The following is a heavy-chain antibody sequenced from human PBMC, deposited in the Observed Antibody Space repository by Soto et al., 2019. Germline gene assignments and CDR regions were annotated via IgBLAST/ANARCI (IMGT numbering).Heavy chain of an antibody. V-gene: IGHV3-66*01. CDR3: ARDLVDTAMVTFSFSY. CDR1: GFTVSYNF. Sequence: PGGSLRLSCAASGFTVSYNFMSWVRQAPGKGLEWVSIIYSGGATYYADSVKGRFTISRDNSKNTLYLQMNSLRAEDTAVFYCARDLVDTAMVTFSFSYWGQGTLVTVSS. J-gene: IGHJ4*02. D-gene: IGHD5-18*01. CDR2: IYSGGAT.